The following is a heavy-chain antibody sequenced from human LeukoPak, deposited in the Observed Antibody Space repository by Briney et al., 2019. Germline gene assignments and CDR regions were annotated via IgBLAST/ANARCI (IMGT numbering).Heavy chain of an antibody. CDR1: GGTFSSYA. CDR2: IIPIFRIA. J-gene: IGHJ4*02. D-gene: IGHD2-15*01. Sequence: GASVKVSCKASGGTFSSYAISWVRQAPGQGLEWMARIIPIFRIANYAQKFQGRVTITADKSTSTAYMELSSLRSEDTAVYYCARGYCSGGSCYPFDYWGQGTLVTVSS. CDR3: ARGYCSGGSCYPFDY. V-gene: IGHV1-69*04.